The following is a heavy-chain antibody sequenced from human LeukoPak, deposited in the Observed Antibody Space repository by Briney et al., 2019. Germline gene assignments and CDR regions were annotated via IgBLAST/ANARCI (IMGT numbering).Heavy chain of an antibody. Sequence: SQTLSLTRTVSGGSINNGGYYWSWIRQHPGKGLEWIGYIYYSGSSYYNPSLRSRVTISVDTSKNHFSLKLSSVTAADTAVYYCASEKQGGSSFDIWGQGTMVTVAS. V-gene: IGHV4-31*03. D-gene: IGHD3-16*01. J-gene: IGHJ3*02. CDR2: IYYSGSS. CDR3: ASEKQGGSSFDI. CDR1: GGSINNGGYY.